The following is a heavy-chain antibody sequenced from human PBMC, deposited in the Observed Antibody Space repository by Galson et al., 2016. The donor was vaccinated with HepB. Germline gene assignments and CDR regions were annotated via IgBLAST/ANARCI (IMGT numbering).Heavy chain of an antibody. Sequence: SVKVSCKASGYTFTSYYIHWVRQAPGQGLEWMGIINPSGGSTIYPQKFQGRVTMTRDTSTSTVYMELRRLRSEDTALYYCARVDYLSGSTDYWGQGTQVTVSS. J-gene: IGHJ4*02. CDR3: ARVDYLSGSTDY. CDR2: INPSGGST. D-gene: IGHD3-10*01. CDR1: GYTFTSYY. V-gene: IGHV1-46*01.